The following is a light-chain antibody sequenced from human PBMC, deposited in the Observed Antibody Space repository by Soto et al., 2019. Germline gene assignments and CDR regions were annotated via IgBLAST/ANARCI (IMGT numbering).Light chain of an antibody. CDR3: QQYNIWPRT. CDR2: GAS. Sequence: EVVLTQSPGTLSVSPGERATLSCRASQSVVTNLAWYRQKPGQAPRLLIFGASTRATGIPARFSGGGSGTEFTLTITSLQSEDFAVYYCQQYNIWPRTFGQGTKVDIK. J-gene: IGKJ1*01. V-gene: IGKV3-15*01. CDR1: QSVVTN.